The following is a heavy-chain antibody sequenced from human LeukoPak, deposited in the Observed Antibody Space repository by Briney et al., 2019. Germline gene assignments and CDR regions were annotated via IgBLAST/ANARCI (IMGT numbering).Heavy chain of an antibody. CDR2: INHSGST. CDR1: GGSFSGYY. CDR3: ARGKQQLVPPFDY. V-gene: IGHV4-34*01. D-gene: IGHD6-13*01. J-gene: IGHJ4*02. Sequence: PSETLSLTCAVYGGSFSGYYWSWIRQPPGKGLEWIGEINHSGSTNYNPSLKSRVTISVDTSKNQFSLKLTSVTAADTAIYYCARGKQQLVPPFDYWGQGALVTVSS.